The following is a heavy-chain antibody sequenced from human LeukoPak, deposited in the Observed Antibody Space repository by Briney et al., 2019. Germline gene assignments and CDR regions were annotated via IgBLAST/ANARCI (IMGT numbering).Heavy chain of an antibody. CDR1: GGSISSYY. CDR3: ARVGGSSCSSTSCLGPHYWYFDL. V-gene: IGHV4-59*01. D-gene: IGHD2-2*01. Sequence: SETLSLTCIVSGGSISSYYWSWIRQPPGKGLEWIGYIYYSGSTNYNPSLKSRVTISVDTSKNQFSLKLSSVTAADTAVYYCARVGGSSCSSTSCLGPHYWYFDLWGRGTLVTVSS. J-gene: IGHJ2*01. CDR2: IYYSGST.